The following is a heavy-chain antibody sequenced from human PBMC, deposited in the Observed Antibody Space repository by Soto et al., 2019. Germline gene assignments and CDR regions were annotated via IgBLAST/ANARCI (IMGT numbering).Heavy chain of an antibody. CDR3: ARRGYSGYEVDS. CDR1: GYTFINYG. D-gene: IGHD5-12*01. J-gene: IGHJ4*02. V-gene: IGHV1-18*01. CDR2: ISAYNGNT. Sequence: GASVKVSCKASGYTFINYGISWVRQAPGQGLEWMGWISAYNGNTKHTQRFQDRVTMTIDTSTNTAYMELRSLRSDDTAVYYCARRGYSGYEVDSWGQGTLVTVSS.